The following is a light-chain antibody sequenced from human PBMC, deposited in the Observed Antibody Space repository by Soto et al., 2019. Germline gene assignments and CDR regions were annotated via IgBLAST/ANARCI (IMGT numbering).Light chain of an antibody. CDR2: GAS. CDR3: QQYGSSLFT. V-gene: IGKV3-20*01. CDR1: QSVSSSY. J-gene: IGKJ3*01. Sequence: EIVLTQSPGTLSLSPEERATLSCRANQSVSSSYLAWYQQKPGQAPRLLIYGASSRATGIPDRFSGSGSGTDFTLTISRLEPEDFAVYYCQQYGSSLFTFGPGTKVDIK.